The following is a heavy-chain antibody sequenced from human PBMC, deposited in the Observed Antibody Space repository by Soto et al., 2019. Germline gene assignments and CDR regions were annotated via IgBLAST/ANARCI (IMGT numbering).Heavy chain of an antibody. CDR3: AKEGEAGISWFDP. CDR1: GFTFSSYA. D-gene: IGHD6-19*01. J-gene: IGHJ5*02. CDR2: STGSGGST. V-gene: IGHV3-23*01. Sequence: EVQLLESGGGLVQPGGSLRLSCAASGFTFSSYAMSWVRQAPGKGLEWVSASTGSGGSTYYADSVKGRFTISRDNSKNTLYLQMSSLRAEETAVYYCAKEGEAGISWFDPWGQETLVTVSS.